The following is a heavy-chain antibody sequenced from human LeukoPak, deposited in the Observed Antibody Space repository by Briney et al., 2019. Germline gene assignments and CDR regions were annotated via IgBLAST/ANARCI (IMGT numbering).Heavy chain of an antibody. CDR1: GNSISGGYY. V-gene: IGHV4-38-2*01. CDR2: IYPSGTT. J-gene: IGHJ4*02. Sequence: PSETLSLTCAVSGNSISGGYYWGWIRPPPGKGLEWIGSIYPSGTTYYNSSLKSRVTISADTSRNHFSLKLSSVTAADTAVYYCASSKTFGQSFGGYWGRGTLVTVSS. D-gene: IGHD3-3*01. CDR3: ASSKTFGQSFGGY.